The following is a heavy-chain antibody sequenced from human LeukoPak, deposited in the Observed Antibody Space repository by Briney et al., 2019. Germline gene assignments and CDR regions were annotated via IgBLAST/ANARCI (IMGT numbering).Heavy chain of an antibody. D-gene: IGHD6-13*01. CDR2: ISGSGGST. CDR3: ATDSSNWYFDY. J-gene: IGHJ4*02. V-gene: IGHV3-23*01. Sequence: PGGSLRLSCAASGFTFSSYAMSWVRQAPGKGLEWVSAISGSGGSTEYADSVKGRFTISRDNSKSTLYLQMSHLRAEDTAVYYCATDSSNWYFDYWGQGTLVTVSS. CDR1: GFTFSSYA.